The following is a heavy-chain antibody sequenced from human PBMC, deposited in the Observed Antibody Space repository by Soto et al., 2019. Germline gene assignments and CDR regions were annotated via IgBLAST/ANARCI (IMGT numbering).Heavy chain of an antibody. CDR3: ARATPSVDY. V-gene: IGHV4-61*01. CDR1: GGSVSSGSYY. CDR2: IYYSGST. J-gene: IGHJ4*02. Sequence: QVQLQESGPGLVKPSETLSLTCTVSGGSVSSGSYYWSWIRQPPEKGLEWIGNIYYSGSTNYDPSLKSRVTISVDRAKNQLSLNVTSVTAADTAVYYCARATPSVDYWGQGTLVTVSS.